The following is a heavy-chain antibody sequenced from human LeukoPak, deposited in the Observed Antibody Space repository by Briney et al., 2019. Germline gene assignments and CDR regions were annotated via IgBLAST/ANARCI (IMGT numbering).Heavy chain of an antibody. D-gene: IGHD6-13*01. J-gene: IGHJ6*03. CDR3: ARDLLVLNYYYYYMDV. Sequence: SQTLSLTCTVSGGSISSGDYYWSWIRQPPGKGLEWIGYIYYSGSTYYNPSLKSRVTISVDTSKNQFSLKLSSVTAADTAVYYCARDLLVLNYYYYYMDVWGKGTTVTVSS. CDR2: IYYSGST. CDR1: GGSISSGDYY. V-gene: IGHV4-30-4*08.